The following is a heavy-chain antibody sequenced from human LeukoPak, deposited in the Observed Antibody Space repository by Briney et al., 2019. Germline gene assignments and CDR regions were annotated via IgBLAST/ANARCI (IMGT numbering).Heavy chain of an antibody. J-gene: IGHJ6*03. D-gene: IGHD1-26*01. CDR3: ARGAEWELLRNYYYYYMDV. CDR1: GGSISSSNYY. Sequence: SETLSLTCTVSGGSISSSNYYWGWIRQPPGKGLEWIGSIYYSGSTNYNPSLKSRVTISVDTSKNQFSLKLSSVTAADTAVYYCARGAEWELLRNYYYYYMDVWGKGTTVTISS. V-gene: IGHV4-39*07. CDR2: IYYSGST.